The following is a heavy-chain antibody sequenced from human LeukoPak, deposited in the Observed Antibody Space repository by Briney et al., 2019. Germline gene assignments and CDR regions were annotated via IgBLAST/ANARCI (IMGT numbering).Heavy chain of an antibody. CDR3: ARDPTKKHGPAGEHI. D-gene: IGHD3-16*01. Sequence: SGGSLRLSCAASGFTFTNNFMSWVRQVPGKGLEWVANIKQDGSETTYADSVRGRFTIFRDNAKDSVYLQMNSLRAEDSAVYYCARDPTKKHGPAGEHIWGQGTMVTVSS. J-gene: IGHJ3*02. V-gene: IGHV3-7*01. CDR2: IKQDGSET. CDR1: GFTFTNNF.